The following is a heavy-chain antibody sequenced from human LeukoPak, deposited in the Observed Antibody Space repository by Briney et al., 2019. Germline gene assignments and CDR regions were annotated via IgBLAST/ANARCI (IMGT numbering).Heavy chain of an antibody. CDR1: SGSISTSNYY. CDR3: ARDLIAVASDY. D-gene: IGHD6-19*01. Sequence: SETLSLTCTVSSGSISTSNYYWGWVRQPPGKALEWIGNIFYSGSTYYSPSLKSRVTISLDTSRNQFSLKLSSVTAADTAVYYCARDLIAVASDYWGQGTLVTVSS. J-gene: IGHJ4*02. CDR2: IFYSGST. V-gene: IGHV4-39*07.